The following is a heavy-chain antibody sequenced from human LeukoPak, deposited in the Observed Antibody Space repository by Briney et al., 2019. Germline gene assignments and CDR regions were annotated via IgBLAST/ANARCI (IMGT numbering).Heavy chain of an antibody. CDR3: ARALAARRGGIDY. CDR1: GGSFSGYY. V-gene: IGHV4-34*01. Sequence: SETLFLTCAVYGGSFSGYYWSWIRQPPGKGLEWIGEINHSGSTNYNPSLKSRVTISVDTSKNQFSLKLSSVTAADTAVYYCARALAARRGGIDYWGQGTLVTVSS. CDR2: INHSGST. J-gene: IGHJ4*02. D-gene: IGHD6-6*01.